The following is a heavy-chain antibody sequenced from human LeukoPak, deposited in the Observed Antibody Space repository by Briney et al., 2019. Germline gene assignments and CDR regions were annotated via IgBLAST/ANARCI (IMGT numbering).Heavy chain of an antibody. CDR3: AGDWGGPDDC. D-gene: IGHD3-16*01. CDR1: GFTFTASW. Sequence: GALRLSCVASGFTFTASWMSWVRQAPGKGLEWVANINQNGSEKYSVDSVKGRFIISRDDAKNSLYLQMNSLRAEDTAIYYCAGDWGGPDDCWGQGTLVTVSS. CDR2: INQNGSEK. J-gene: IGHJ4*02. V-gene: IGHV3-7*01.